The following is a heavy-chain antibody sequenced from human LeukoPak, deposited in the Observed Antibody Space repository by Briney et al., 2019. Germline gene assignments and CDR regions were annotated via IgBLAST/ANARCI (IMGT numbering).Heavy chain of an antibody. CDR1: GGSLSGYY. V-gene: IGHV4-34*01. J-gene: IGHJ6*02. Sequence: SETLSLTCAVYGGSLSGYYWSWIRQPPGKGLEWIGEINHSGSTNYNPSLKSRVTISVDTSKNQFSLKLSSVTAADTAVYYCARSYYYGMDVWGQGTTVTVSS. CDR3: ARSYYYGMDV. CDR2: INHSGST.